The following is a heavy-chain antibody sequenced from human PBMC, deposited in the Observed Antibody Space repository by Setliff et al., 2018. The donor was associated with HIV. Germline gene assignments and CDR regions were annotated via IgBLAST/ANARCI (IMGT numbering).Heavy chain of an antibody. D-gene: IGHD3-3*01. CDR1: GGSISSYY. J-gene: IGHJ3*02. V-gene: IGHV4-4*08. Sequence: SSETLSLTCTVSGGSISSYYWSWIRQPPGKGLEWIGYIYTSGSTNYNPSLKSRVTISVDTSKNQFSLKLSSVTAADTAVYYCARASNFWSGYSPGDAFDIWGQGTMVTVS. CDR2: IYTSGST. CDR3: ARASNFWSGYSPGDAFDI.